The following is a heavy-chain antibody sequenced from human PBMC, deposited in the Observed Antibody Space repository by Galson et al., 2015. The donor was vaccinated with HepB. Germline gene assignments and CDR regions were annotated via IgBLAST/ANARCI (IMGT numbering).Heavy chain of an antibody. V-gene: IGHV3-30*18. CDR1: GFTFSSYG. CDR2: ISYDGSNK. Sequence: SLRLSCAASGFTFSSYGMHWVRQAPGKGLEWVAVISYDGSNKYYADSVKGRFTISRDNSKNTLYLQMNSLRAEDTAVYYCAKDGGEDYSNYDYYYYMDVWGKGTTVTVSS. D-gene: IGHD4-11*01. J-gene: IGHJ6*03. CDR3: AKDGGEDYSNYDYYYYMDV.